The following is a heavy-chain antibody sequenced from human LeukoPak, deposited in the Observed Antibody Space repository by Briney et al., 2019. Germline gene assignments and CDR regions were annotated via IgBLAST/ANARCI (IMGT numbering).Heavy chain of an antibody. CDR3: ARERREKLEAFYYYMDV. CDR1: GFTFSDYY. J-gene: IGHJ6*03. CDR2: ISSSGSTI. Sequence: GGSLGLSCAASGFTFSDYYMSWIRQAPGKGLEWVSYISSSGSTIYYADSVKGRFTISRDNAKNSLYLQMNSLRAEDTAVYYCARERREKLEAFYYYMDVWGKGTTVTVSS. D-gene: IGHD4-23*01. V-gene: IGHV3-11*01.